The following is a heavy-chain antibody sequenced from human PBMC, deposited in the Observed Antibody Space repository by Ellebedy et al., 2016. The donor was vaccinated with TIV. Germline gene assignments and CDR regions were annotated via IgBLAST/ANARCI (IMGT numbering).Heavy chain of an antibody. CDR1: GFSFRSYW. CDR2: ISQDGSER. V-gene: IGHV3-7*01. CDR3: ARRGSYGDYAVQVNSWFDS. D-gene: IGHD4-17*01. Sequence: GESLKISCAASGFSFRSYWMTWVRQAPGKGLEWVANISQDGSERLYGDSVRGRFTISRDNVNNLLFLQMDGLRADDTAVYYCARRGSYGDYAVQVNSWFDSWGQGTLVTVSS. J-gene: IGHJ5*01.